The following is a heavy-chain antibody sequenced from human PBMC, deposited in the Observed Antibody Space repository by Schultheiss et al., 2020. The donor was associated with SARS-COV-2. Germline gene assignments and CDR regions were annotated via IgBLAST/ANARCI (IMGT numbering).Heavy chain of an antibody. CDR1: GFTFRTSA. J-gene: IGHJ4*02. Sequence: GGSLRLSCAASGFTFRTSAMSWVRQAPGKGLEWVSSISSSSSYIYYADSVKGRFTISRDNAKNSLFLQMNSLRAEDTAVYYCAEGGYYDNSAILSGHYWGQGTLVTVSS. D-gene: IGHD3-22*01. CDR3: AEGGYYDNSAILSGHY. V-gene: IGHV3-21*01. CDR2: ISSSSSYI.